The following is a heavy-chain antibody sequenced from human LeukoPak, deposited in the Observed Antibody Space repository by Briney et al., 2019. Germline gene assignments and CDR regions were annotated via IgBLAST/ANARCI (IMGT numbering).Heavy chain of an antibody. J-gene: IGHJ4*02. V-gene: IGHV3-21*01. Sequence: PGGSLRLSCAASGFTFSSYSMNWVRQAPGKGLEWVSSISSSSSYIYYADSVKGRFTISRDNAKNSLYLQMNSLRAEDTAVYYCAREAGRRRVFDYWGQGTLVTVSS. CDR3: AREAGRRRVFDY. CDR1: GFTFSSYS. CDR2: ISSSSSYI. D-gene: IGHD6-19*01.